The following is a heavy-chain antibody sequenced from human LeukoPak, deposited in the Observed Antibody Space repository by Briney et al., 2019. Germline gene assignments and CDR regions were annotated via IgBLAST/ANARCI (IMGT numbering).Heavy chain of an antibody. Sequence: SVKVSCKASGGTFSSYAISWVRQAPGQGLEWMGGIIPIFGTANYAQKFQGRVTITTDESTGTAYMELSSLRSEDADVSYGARTERDNYYYYYYMDVWGKGTTVTVSS. D-gene: IGHD1-1*01. CDR2: IIPIFGTA. CDR1: GGTFSSYA. J-gene: IGHJ6*03. V-gene: IGHV1-69*05. CDR3: ARTERDNYYYYYYMDV.